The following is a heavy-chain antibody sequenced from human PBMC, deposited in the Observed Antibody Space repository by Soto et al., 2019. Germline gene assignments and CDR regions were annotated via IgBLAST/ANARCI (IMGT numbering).Heavy chain of an antibody. Sequence: PGGSLRLSCAASGLTFTNYWMHWVRQGPEKGLVWVSRIDNDGIYTSYADSVKGRFTISRDNAKNTLYLEMNNLRAEDTAVYYCGSVFEYWGQGSPVTVSS. CDR1: GLTFTNYW. J-gene: IGHJ4*02. V-gene: IGHV3-74*01. CDR3: GSVFEY. CDR2: IDNDGIYT.